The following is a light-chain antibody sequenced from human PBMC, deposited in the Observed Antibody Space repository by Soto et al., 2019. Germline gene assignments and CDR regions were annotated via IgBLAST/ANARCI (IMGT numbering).Light chain of an antibody. CDR2: DVS. V-gene: IGLV2-14*01. J-gene: IGLJ1*01. Sequence: QSALTQPASVSGSPGQSITISCTGTSSDVGGYNCVSWYQQHAGKAPKLMIYDVSNRPSGVSNRFSGSKSGNTASLTISGLQAEDEADYYCSSYTSSSSYFFGTGTKVTVL. CDR3: SSYTSSSSYF. CDR1: SSDVGGYNC.